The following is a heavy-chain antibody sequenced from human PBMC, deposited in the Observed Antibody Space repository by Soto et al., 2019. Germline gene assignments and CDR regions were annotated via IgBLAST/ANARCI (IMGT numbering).Heavy chain of an antibody. CDR2: IWYDGSNK. Sequence: GGSLRLSCAASGFTFSSYGMHWVRQAPGKGLEWVAVIWYDGSNKYYAVSVKGRFTISRDNSKNTLYLQMNSLRAEDTAVYYCARDRPRSYYYDSSGYPDYWGQGTLVTVSS. CDR3: ARDRPRSYYYDSSGYPDY. J-gene: IGHJ4*02. D-gene: IGHD3-22*01. V-gene: IGHV3-33*01. CDR1: GFTFSSYG.